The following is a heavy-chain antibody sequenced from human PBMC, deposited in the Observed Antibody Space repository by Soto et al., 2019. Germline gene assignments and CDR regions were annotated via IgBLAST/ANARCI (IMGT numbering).Heavy chain of an antibody. CDR2: IYHSGST. Sequence: PSETLSLTCAVSGGSISSSNWWSWVRQPPGKGLEWIGEIYHSGSTNYNPSLKSRVTISVDKSKNQFSLKLSSVTAADTAVYYCARKNATDYYYYYGMDVWGQGTTVTAP. V-gene: IGHV4-4*02. CDR3: ARKNATDYYYYYGMDV. CDR1: GGSISSSNW. D-gene: IGHD4-17*01. J-gene: IGHJ6*02.